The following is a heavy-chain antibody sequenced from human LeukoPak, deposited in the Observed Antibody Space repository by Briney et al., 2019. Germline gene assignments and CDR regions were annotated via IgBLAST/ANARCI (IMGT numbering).Heavy chain of an antibody. D-gene: IGHD5-18*01. Sequence: PGRSLGLSCAASGFTFSSYGMHWVRQAPGKGLEWVAVISYDGSNKYYADSVKGRFTISRDNSKNTLYLQMNSLRAEDTAVYYCARVGGASYSYGYFDYWGQGTLVTVPS. J-gene: IGHJ4*02. CDR1: GFTFSSYG. CDR2: ISYDGSNK. CDR3: ARVGGASYSYGYFDY. V-gene: IGHV3-30*03.